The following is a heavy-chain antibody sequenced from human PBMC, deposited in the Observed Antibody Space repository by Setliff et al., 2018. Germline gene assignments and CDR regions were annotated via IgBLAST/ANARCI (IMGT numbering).Heavy chain of an antibody. J-gene: IGHJ3*02. CDR3: ARERSGSYYGYAFDI. Sequence: PSETLSLTCTVSGGSISSGDYYWSWIRQPPGKGLEWIGYIYYSGSTYYNPSLKSRVTISVDTSKNQFSLKLSSVTAADTAVYYCARERSGSYYGYAFDIWGQGTRVTVSS. CDR1: GGSISSGDYY. CDR2: IYYSGST. V-gene: IGHV4-30-4*08. D-gene: IGHD1-26*01.